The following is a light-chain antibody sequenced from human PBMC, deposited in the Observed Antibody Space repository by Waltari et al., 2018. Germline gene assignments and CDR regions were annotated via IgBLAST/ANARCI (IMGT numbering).Light chain of an antibody. CDR2: ASS. Sequence: DIQMTQSPSSLSGSVGDRVIITCRASQDIDNNLNWYQQKPGKSPKLLIYASSTLETGVPSRFSGSGSGRKFSFTISSLQPEDFATYYCQQFDNVPLTFGGGTKVDIK. CDR3: QQFDNVPLT. J-gene: IGKJ4*01. CDR1: QDIDNN. V-gene: IGKV1-33*01.